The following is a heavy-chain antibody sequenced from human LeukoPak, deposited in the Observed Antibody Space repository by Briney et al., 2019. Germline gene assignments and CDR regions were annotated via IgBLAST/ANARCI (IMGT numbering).Heavy chain of an antibody. CDR1: GGSISSGNYY. CDR2: IHTSGST. Sequence: SETLSLTCTVSGGSISSGNYYWSWIRQPAGKTLEWIGRIHTSGSTNYNPSLKSRVSISIDTSKNQFSLKLSAVTAADTAVYYCARDRDTAMPYYFDSWGQGTLVTVSS. D-gene: IGHD5-18*01. J-gene: IGHJ4*02. CDR3: ARDRDTAMPYYFDS. V-gene: IGHV4-61*02.